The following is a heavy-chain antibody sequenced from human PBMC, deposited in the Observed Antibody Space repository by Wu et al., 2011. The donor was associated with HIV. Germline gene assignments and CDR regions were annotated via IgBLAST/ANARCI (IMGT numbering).Heavy chain of an antibody. J-gene: IGHJ2*01. D-gene: IGHD4-17*01. CDR1: GYTFTGYY. CDR2: IDPNSGGT. CDR3: ARETPRYGDYVVFDL. Sequence: QVQLVQSGAEVKKPGAPVKVSCKASGYTFTGYYIHWVRQAPGQGLEWMGWIDPNSGGTNYVRKFQGRVTMTRDTSISTAYMELSRLRSDDTAVYYCARETPRYGDYVVFDLWGPGTLVTVSS. V-gene: IGHV1-2*02.